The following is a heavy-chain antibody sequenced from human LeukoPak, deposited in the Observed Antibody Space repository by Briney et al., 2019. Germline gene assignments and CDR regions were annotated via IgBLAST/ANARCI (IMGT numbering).Heavy chain of an antibody. J-gene: IGHJ4*02. Sequence: PGGSLRLSCAASGFPFSSYSMNWVRQAPGKGLEWVSSISSGTSFIYYADSVKGRFTISRDNAKNSLYLQMNSLRAEDTAVYYCARAIVVIPAAIRYWGQGTLVTVSS. CDR1: GFPFSSYS. D-gene: IGHD2-2*01. V-gene: IGHV3-21*04. CDR2: ISSGTSFI. CDR3: ARAIVVIPAAIRY.